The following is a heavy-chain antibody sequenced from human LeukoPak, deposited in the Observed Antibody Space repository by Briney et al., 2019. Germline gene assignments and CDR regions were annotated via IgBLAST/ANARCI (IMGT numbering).Heavy chain of an antibody. D-gene: IGHD3-22*01. J-gene: IGHJ4*02. CDR3: ARAGSSGYLNDY. CDR2: IYYSGST. V-gene: IGHV4-59*01. CDR1: GGSISSYY. Sequence: SETLSLTCTVSGGSISSYYWSWIRQPPGKGLEWIGYIYYSGSTNYNPSLKSRVTISVDTSKNQFSLKLSSVTAADTAVYYCARAGSSGYLNDYWGQGTLVTVSS.